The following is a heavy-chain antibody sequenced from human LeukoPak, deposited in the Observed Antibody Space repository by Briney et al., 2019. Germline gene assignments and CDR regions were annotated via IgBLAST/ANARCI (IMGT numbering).Heavy chain of an antibody. V-gene: IGHV3-23*01. J-gene: IGHJ6*03. CDR1: GFTFSTYA. Sequence: GGSLRLSCAASGFTFSTYAMVWVRQAPGKGLEWVSTITNYGGTTNHADSVRGRFTISRDNSKNTLYLQMNSLRAEDTAVYYCARWGSYYDFWSGYLSYYMDVWGKGTTVTVPS. D-gene: IGHD3-3*01. CDR2: ITNYGGTT. CDR3: ARWGSYYDFWSGYLSYYMDV.